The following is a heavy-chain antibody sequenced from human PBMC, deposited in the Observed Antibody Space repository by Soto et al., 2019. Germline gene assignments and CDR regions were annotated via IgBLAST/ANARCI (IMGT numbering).Heavy chain of an antibody. CDR3: AKDLKRPPHWAIAVSGYSPYY. D-gene: IGHD6-19*01. J-gene: IGHJ4*02. CDR2: IIPNSGGT. CDR1: GYTFTGYY. V-gene: IGHV1-2*02. Sequence: ASVKVSCKASGYTFTGYYMHWVRQAPGQGLEWMGWIIPNSGGTKYAQKFQDRVTMTRDTHINTVYMQLSSLRADDTAVYYCAKDLKRPPHWAIAVSGYSPYYCGQGILVTVSS.